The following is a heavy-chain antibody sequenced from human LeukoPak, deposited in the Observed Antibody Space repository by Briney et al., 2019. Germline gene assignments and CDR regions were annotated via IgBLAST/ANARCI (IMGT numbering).Heavy chain of an antibody. V-gene: IGHV1-18*01. CDR1: GYTFTSYG. CDR2: ISAYNGNT. D-gene: IGHD3-10*01. CDR3: ARGGRYYYGSGSHFDY. J-gene: IGHJ4*02. Sequence: ASVKVSCKASGYTFTSYGISWVRQAPGQGLEWMGWISAYNGNTNYAQKLQGRVTMTTDTSTSTAYMELRSLRSDDTAVYYRARGGRYYYGSGSHFDYWGQGTLVTVSS.